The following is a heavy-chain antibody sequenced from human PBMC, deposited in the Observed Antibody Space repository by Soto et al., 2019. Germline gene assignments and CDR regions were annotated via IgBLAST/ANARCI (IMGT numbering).Heavy chain of an antibody. CDR3: AKGAAYYDILTGYSA. V-gene: IGHV3-30*18. J-gene: IGHJ5*02. CDR1: GFTFSSYG. Sequence: QVQLVESGGGVVQPGRSLRLSCAASGFTFSSYGMHWVRQAPGKGLERVAVISYDGRNKYYADSVKGRFTISRDNSKNTLYLQMNSLRAEDTAVYYCAKGAAYYDILTGYSAWGQGTLVTVSS. D-gene: IGHD3-9*01. CDR2: ISYDGRNK.